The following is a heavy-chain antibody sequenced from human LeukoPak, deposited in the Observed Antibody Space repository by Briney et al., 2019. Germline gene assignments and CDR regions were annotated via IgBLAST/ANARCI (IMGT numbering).Heavy chain of an antibody. CDR2: LFHNGPS. J-gene: IGHJ4*02. Sequence: SETLSLTCDVSGVSISDGYYWGWIRQPPGKGLEWIGSLFHNGPSYYNPSLKSRVTISVDTSKNQFSLKLSSVTAADTAVYYCARATMTTVTDWGQGTLVTVSS. D-gene: IGHD4-11*01. CDR3: ARATMTTVTD. CDR1: GVSISDGYY. V-gene: IGHV4-38-2*01.